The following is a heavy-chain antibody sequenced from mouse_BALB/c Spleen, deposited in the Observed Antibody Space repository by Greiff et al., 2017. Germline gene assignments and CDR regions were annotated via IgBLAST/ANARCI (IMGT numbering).Heavy chain of an antibody. D-gene: IGHD2-4*01. Sequence: EVKLVESGGGLVKPGGSLKLSCAASGFTFSSYAMSWVRQSPEKRLEWVAEISSGGSYTYYPDTVTGRFTISRDNAKNTLYLEMSSLRSEDTAMYYCARDRDYGFDYWGQGTTLTVSS. CDR3: ARDRDYGFDY. J-gene: IGHJ2*01. V-gene: IGHV5-9-4*01. CDR1: GFTFSSYA. CDR2: ISSGGSYT.